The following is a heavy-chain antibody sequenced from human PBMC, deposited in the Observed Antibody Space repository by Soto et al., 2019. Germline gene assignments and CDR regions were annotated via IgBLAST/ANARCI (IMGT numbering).Heavy chain of an antibody. Sequence: GGSVKVTCKACGYTFANLGISSVRQAPGQGLEWMGWISAYNGNTNYAQKFQGRVTMTTDTSTSTAYMEVRSLRFDDTAVYYCARGGNPIDYWGQGTPVTVSS. CDR1: GYTFANLG. CDR2: ISAYNGNT. J-gene: IGHJ4*02. V-gene: IGHV1-18*01. D-gene: IGHD3-16*01. CDR3: ARGGNPIDY.